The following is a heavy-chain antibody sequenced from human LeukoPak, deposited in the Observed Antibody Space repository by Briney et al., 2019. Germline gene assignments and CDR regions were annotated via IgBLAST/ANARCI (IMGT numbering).Heavy chain of an antibody. Sequence: KPGGSLEISCKGSGSSFTSYWIGWVRRLPGKGLEWMGIIYPGDSDTRYSPSFQGQVTISAEKSISTAYLQWSSLKASDNAMYYCARLTKNTVVRGVLNRNWFDPWGQGTLVTVSS. D-gene: IGHD3-10*01. CDR3: ARLTKNTVVRGVLNRNWFDP. CDR2: IYPGDSDT. V-gene: IGHV5-51*01. CDR1: GSSFTSYW. J-gene: IGHJ5*02.